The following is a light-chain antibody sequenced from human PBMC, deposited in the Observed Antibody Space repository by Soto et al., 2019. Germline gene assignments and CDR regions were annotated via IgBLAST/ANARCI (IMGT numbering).Light chain of an antibody. Sequence: QSVLTQPPSASGAPGQRVTISCTGSSSNIGAGYDAHWYQQVPGTTPKYLISGNNDRPSGVPDRFSGSKSGTSASLAITGLQAEDEGDYYCQAYDTSLRXWVFGGGTKLTXL. V-gene: IGLV1-40*01. CDR2: GNN. CDR1: SSNIGAGYD. CDR3: QAYDTSLRXWV. J-gene: IGLJ3*02.